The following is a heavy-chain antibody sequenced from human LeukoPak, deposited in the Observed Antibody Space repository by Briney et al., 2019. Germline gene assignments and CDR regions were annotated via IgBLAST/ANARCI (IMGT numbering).Heavy chain of an antibody. J-gene: IGHJ6*02. V-gene: IGHV3-21*01. CDR2: ISSSSSYI. CDR1: GFTFSSYS. D-gene: IGHD3-10*01. CDR3: ARVVHRDVGFGELYYYYGMDV. Sequence: PGGSLRLFCAASGFTFSSYSMNWVRQASGKGLEWVSSISSSSSYIYYADSVKGRFTISRDNAKNSLYLQMNSLRAEDTAVYYCARVVHRDVGFGELYYYYGMDVWGQGTTVTVSS.